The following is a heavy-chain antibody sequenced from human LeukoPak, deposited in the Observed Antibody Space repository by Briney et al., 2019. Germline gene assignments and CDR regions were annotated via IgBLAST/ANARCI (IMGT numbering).Heavy chain of an antibody. V-gene: IGHV6-1*01. CDR2: TYYRTQWYH. D-gene: IGHD1-26*01. Sequence: SQTLSLTFAISGDSVSTNTGAWNWIRQSPSRGLEWLGRTYYRTQWYHDYAVSVKGRISINPHTSKNQFSLQLKSVTREDTAVYYCAREDRGGNGHFDFWGQGTLVGVSS. CDR3: AREDRGGNGHFDF. J-gene: IGHJ4*02. CDR1: GDSVSTNTGA.